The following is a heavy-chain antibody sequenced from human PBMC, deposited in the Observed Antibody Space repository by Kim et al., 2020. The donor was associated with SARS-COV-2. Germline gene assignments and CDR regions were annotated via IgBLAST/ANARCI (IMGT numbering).Heavy chain of an antibody. Sequence: GGSLRLSCAASGFTFSSYAMHWVRQAPGKGLEWVAVISYDGSNKYYADSVKGRFTISRDNSKNTLYLQMNSLRAEDTAVYYCAREWVGLSANWFDPWGQG. J-gene: IGHJ5*02. V-gene: IGHV3-30*04. CDR1: GFTFSSYA. CDR3: AREWVGLSANWFDP. D-gene: IGHD1-26*01. CDR2: ISYDGSNK.